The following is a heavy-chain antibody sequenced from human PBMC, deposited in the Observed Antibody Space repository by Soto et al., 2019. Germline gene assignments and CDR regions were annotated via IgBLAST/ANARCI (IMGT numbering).Heavy chain of an antibody. CDR1: GFTFSSYA. V-gene: IGHV3-30-3*01. D-gene: IGHD1-1*01. CDR2: ISYDGSNK. J-gene: IGHJ4*02. Sequence: QVQLVESGGGVVQPGRSLRLSCAASGFTFSSYAMHWVRQAPGKGLEWVAVISYDGSNKYYADSVKGRFTISRDNSKNSLYLQRNSLRAEDTAVYYCARDTDDPDSHGAYYFDYWGQGTLVTVSS. CDR3: ARDTDDPDSHGAYYFDY.